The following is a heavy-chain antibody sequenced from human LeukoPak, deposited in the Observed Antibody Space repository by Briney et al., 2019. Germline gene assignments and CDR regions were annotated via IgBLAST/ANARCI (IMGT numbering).Heavy chain of an antibody. J-gene: IGHJ4*02. CDR3: ASITMVRGVIISFDY. V-gene: IGHV4-39*01. Sequence: SETLSLTCTVSGGSISSSSYYWGWLRQPPGKGLEWVVSINYSGSTYYNPSTKSRVTISVDTSKNQFPLKLSSVTAADTAVYYCASITMVRGVIISFDYWGQGTLVTVSS. CDR1: GGSISSSSYY. CDR2: INYSGST. D-gene: IGHD3-10*01.